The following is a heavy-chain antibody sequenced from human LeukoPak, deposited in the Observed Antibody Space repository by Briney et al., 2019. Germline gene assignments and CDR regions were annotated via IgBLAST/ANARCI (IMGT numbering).Heavy chain of an antibody. CDR3: ARVSIAAAGTLDY. D-gene: IGHD6-13*01. Sequence: SVKASSKASGGTFSSYAISWERQAPGQGLEWMGGIIPIFGTANYAQKFQGRVTSTTDESTSTAYMELSSLRSEDTAVYYCARVSIAAAGTLDYWGQGTLVTVSS. V-gene: IGHV1-69*05. CDR2: IIPIFGTA. CDR1: GGTFSSYA. J-gene: IGHJ4*02.